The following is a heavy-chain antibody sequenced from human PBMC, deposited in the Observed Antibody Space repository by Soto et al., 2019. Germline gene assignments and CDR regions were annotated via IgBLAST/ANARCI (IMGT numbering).Heavy chain of an antibody. CDR3: ASSRYSGSYSRDAFDI. J-gene: IGHJ3*02. V-gene: IGHV4-31*03. CDR1: GGTSISGGYY. D-gene: IGHD1-26*01. Sequence: PSETHSLTSTVSGGTSISGGYYWSWIRKHPGKGLEWIGYIYYSGSTYYNPSLKSRVTISVDTSKNQFSLKLSSVTAADTAVYYCASSRYSGSYSRDAFDIWGQGTMVTVSS. CDR2: IYYSGST.